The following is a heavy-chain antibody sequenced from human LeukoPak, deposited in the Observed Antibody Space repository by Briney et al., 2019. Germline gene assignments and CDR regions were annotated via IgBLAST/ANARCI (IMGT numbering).Heavy chain of an antibody. CDR2: IYYSGST. V-gene: IGHV4-38-2*02. D-gene: IGHD3-22*01. CDR3: AREGGSYDSSGYYSLYYYFDY. Sequence: PSETLSLTCTVSGYSISSGYYWGWIRQPPGKGLEWIGSIYYSGSTYYNPSLKSRVTISVDTSKNQFSLKLSSVTAADTAVYYCAREGGSYDSSGYYSLYYYFDYWGQGTLVTVSS. J-gene: IGHJ4*02. CDR1: GYSISSGYY.